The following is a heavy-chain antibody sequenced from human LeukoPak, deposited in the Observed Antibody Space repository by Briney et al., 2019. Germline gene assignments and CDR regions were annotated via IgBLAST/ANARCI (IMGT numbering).Heavy chain of an antibody. J-gene: IGHJ6*03. V-gene: IGHV4-34*01. CDR2: INHSGST. CDR3: ARDPGTYYYYYYMDV. Sequence: SETLTLTCAVYGGSSSGYYWSWIRQPPGKGLEWIGEINHSGSTNYNPSLKSRVTISVDTSKNQFSLKLSSVTAADTAVYYCARDPGTYYYYYYMDVWGKGTTVTVSS. CDR1: GGSSSGYY. D-gene: IGHD3-10*01.